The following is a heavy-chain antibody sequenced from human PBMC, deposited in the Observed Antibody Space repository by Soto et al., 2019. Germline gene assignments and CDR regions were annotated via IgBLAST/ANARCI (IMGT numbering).Heavy chain of an antibody. V-gene: IGHV3-66*01. D-gene: IGHD3-3*01. Sequence: PGGSLRLSCAASGFTVSSNYMSWVRQAPGKGLEWVSVIYSGGSTYYADSVKGRFTISRDNSKNTLYLQMNSLRAEDTAVYYCGRAEDFWSGYPYFEYWGQETLVKVSS. CDR1: GFTVSSNY. J-gene: IGHJ4*02. CDR3: GRAEDFWSGYPYFEY. CDR2: IYSGGST.